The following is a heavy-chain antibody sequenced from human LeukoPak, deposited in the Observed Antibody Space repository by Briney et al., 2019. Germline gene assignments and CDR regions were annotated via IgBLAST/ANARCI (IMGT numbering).Heavy chain of an antibody. J-gene: IGHJ4*02. V-gene: IGHV3-48*01. CDR3: ARRGSYVIDY. Sequence: GGSLRLSCAASGFTFSSYWMNWVRQAPGKGLEWVSYISSSSSTIYYADSVKGRFTISRDNAKNSLYLQMNSLRAEDTAVYYCARRGSYVIDYWGQGTLVTVSS. CDR2: ISSSSSTI. CDR1: GFTFSSYW. D-gene: IGHD1-26*01.